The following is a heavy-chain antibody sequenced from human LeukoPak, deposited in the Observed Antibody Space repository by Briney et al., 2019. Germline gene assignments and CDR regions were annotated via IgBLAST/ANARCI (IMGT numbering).Heavy chain of an antibody. V-gene: IGHV3-11*01. Sequence: PGGSLGLPCAASGFTFSDYYMSWIRQAPRKGLEWVSYISSSGSTIYYADSVKGRFTISRDNAKNSLYLQMNSLRAEDTAVYYCARDQKTLVGAPDYWGQGTLVTVSS. CDR2: ISSSGSTI. D-gene: IGHD1-26*01. CDR3: ARDQKTLVGAPDY. J-gene: IGHJ4*02. CDR1: GFTFSDYY.